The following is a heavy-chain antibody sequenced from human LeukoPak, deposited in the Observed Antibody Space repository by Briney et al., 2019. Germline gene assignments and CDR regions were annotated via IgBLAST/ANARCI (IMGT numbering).Heavy chain of an antibody. D-gene: IGHD6-6*01. Sequence: GGSLRLSCAASGFTFNSYNMNWVRQAPGKGPEWVSYISSSSSTIYYADSVKGRFTISRDSAKTSLFLQMNSLRDEDTAVCYCARAYSSSSGRDAFDSWGLGTLVTVSS. J-gene: IGHJ3*02. CDR1: GFTFNSYN. V-gene: IGHV3-48*02. CDR2: ISSSSSTI. CDR3: ARAYSSSSGRDAFDS.